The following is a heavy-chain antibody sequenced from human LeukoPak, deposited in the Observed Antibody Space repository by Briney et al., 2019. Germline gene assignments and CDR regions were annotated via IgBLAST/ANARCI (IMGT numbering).Heavy chain of an antibody. CDR2: INHSGST. CDR1: DGSFSGYY. Sequence: SETLSLTCAVYDGSFSGYYWSWIRQPPGKGLEWIGEINHSGSTNYNPSLKSRVTISLDTSKNQFSLKLSSVTAADTAVYYCARSRGAVGHAEHLLHWGQGTLVTVSS. CDR3: ARSRGAVGHAEHLLH. V-gene: IGHV4-34*01. D-gene: IGHD3-22*01. J-gene: IGHJ1*01.